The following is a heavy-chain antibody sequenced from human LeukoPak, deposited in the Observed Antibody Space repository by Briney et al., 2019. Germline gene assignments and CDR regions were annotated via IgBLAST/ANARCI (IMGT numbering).Heavy chain of an antibody. CDR2: IKSKTDGGTT. Sequence: GGSLRLSCAASGFTFSNAWMSWVRQAPGKGLEWVGRIKSKTDGGTTDYAAPVKGRFTISRDDSKNTLYLQMNSLKTEDTAVYYCTTVMGCSSTSCYMVDDIPDYWGQGTLVTVSS. CDR3: TTVMGCSSTSCYMVDDIPDY. J-gene: IGHJ4*02. V-gene: IGHV3-15*01. D-gene: IGHD2-2*02. CDR1: GFTFSNAW.